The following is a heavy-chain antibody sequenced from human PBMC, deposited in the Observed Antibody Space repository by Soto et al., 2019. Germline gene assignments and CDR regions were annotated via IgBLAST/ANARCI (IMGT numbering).Heavy chain of an antibody. J-gene: IGHJ4*02. V-gene: IGHV1-69*13. Sequence: SVMVSCKASGGTFSSYAISWVRQAPGQGLEWMGGIIPIFGTANYAQKFQGRVTITADESTSTAYMELSSLRSEDTAVYYCASRIVVDTARVPPVDYWGQGTPVT. CDR1: GGTFSSYA. CDR3: ASRIVVDTARVPPVDY. D-gene: IGHD5-18*01. CDR2: IIPIFGTA.